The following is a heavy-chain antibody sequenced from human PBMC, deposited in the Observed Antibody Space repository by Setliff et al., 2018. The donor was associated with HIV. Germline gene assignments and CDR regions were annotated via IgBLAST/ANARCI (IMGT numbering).Heavy chain of an antibody. J-gene: IGHJ4*02. D-gene: IGHD3-22*01. CDR3: ARAHDNHDSSGYSHDS. Sequence: GGSLRLSCAASGFTFTAHGMHWVRQAPDKGLEWVAFINYDENSEYYADSVKGRVTISRDNFRNTVDLQMNNLRPEDTAVYYCARAHDNHDSSGYSHDSWGQGSLVTVSS. V-gene: IGHV3-30*02. CDR1: GFTFTAHG. CDR2: INYDENSE.